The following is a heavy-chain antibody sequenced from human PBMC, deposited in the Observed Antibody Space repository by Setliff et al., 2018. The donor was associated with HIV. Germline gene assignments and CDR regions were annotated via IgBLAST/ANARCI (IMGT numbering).Heavy chain of an antibody. J-gene: IGHJ3*02. D-gene: IGHD3-3*01. CDR3: ARSKTFYDFWGGYYTHGAFKI. V-gene: IGHV4-39*01. CDR1: SGSITSRTYY. Sequence: SETLSLTCTVSSGSITSRTYYWGWIRQPPGKGLEWIGSIFYSGITYYNPSLKSRVSISVDTSKNQFSLNLTSVTAADTAVYYCARSKTFYDFWGGYYTHGAFKIWGLGTMGTV. CDR2: IFYSGIT.